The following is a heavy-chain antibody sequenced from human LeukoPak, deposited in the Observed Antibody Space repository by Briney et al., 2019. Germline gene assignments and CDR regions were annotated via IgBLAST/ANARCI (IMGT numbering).Heavy chain of an antibody. CDR1: GNTLTELS. Sequence: GASVKVSCKVSGNTLTELSMHWVRQAPGKGLEWMGGFDPEDDETIYAQNFQGRVTMTEDTSTDTAYMELSSLRSEDTAVYYCATQKTTVTNDNWFDPWGQGTVVTVSP. CDR2: FDPEDDET. V-gene: IGHV1-24*01. CDR3: ATQKTTVTNDNWFDP. D-gene: IGHD4-17*01. J-gene: IGHJ5*02.